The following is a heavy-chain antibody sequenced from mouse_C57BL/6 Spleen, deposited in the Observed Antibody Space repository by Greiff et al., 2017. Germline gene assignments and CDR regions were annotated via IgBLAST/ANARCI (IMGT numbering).Heavy chain of an antibody. CDR2: INYDGSST. CDR3: ARDHRGDAMDY. J-gene: IGHJ4*01. D-gene: IGHD2-14*01. CDR1: GFTFSDYY. Sequence: EVKLVESEGGLVQPGSSMKLSCTASGFTFSDYYMAWVRQVPEKGLEWVANINYDGSSTYYLDSLKSRFIISRDNAKNILYLQMSSLKSEDTATYYCARDHRGDAMDYWGQGTSVTVSS. V-gene: IGHV5-16*01.